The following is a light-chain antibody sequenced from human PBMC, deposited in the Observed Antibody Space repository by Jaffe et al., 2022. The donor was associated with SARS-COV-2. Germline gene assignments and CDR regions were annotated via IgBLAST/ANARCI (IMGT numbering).Light chain of an antibody. Sequence: DIQMTQSPSSLSASVGDRVTITCRASQGVFNYLAWYQQKPGKVPKLLIYAASTLQPGVPSRFRGSRSGTDFTLTISSLQPEDVATYYCQNYNSAPISFGQGTRLEIK. J-gene: IGKJ5*01. CDR3: QNYNSAPIS. CDR1: QGVFNY. CDR2: AAS. V-gene: IGKV1-27*01.